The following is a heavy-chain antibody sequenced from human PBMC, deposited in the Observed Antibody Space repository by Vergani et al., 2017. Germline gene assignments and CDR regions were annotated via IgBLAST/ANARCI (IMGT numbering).Heavy chain of an antibody. CDR2: ISSSSSYI. Sequence: EVQLVESGGGLVKPGGSLRLSCAASGFTFSSYSMNWVRQAPGKGLEWVSSISSSSSYIYYADSVKGRFTISRDNAKNSLYLQMNSLRAEDTAVYYCARVAGGGIAVAGPDYWGQGTLVTVSS. D-gene: IGHD6-19*01. V-gene: IGHV3-21*01. CDR3: ARVAGGGIAVAGPDY. CDR1: GFTFSSYS. J-gene: IGHJ4*02.